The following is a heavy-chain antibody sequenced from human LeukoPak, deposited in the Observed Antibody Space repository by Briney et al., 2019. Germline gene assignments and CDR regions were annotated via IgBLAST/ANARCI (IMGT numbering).Heavy chain of an antibody. V-gene: IGHV1-24*01. J-gene: IGHJ4*02. CDR2: FDPEDGET. D-gene: IGHD2-15*01. Sequence: ASVKVSCKVSGYTLTELSMHWVRQAPGKGLEWMGGFDPEDGETIYAQKFQGRVTMTEDTSTDTDYMELSSLRSEDTAVYYCATGVPVCSGGSCYALDYWGQGTLVTVSS. CDR3: ATGVPVCSGGSCYALDY. CDR1: GYTLTELS.